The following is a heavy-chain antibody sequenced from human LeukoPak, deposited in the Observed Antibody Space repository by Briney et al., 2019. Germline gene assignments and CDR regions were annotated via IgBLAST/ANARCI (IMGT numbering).Heavy chain of an antibody. CDR1: GFTFSSYW. V-gene: IGHV3-7*01. CDR2: IKQDGSEK. D-gene: IGHD3-3*01. CDR3: AREYYDFWSGSNAFDI. Sequence: GGSLRLSCAASGFTFSSYWMSWVRQAPGKGLEWVANIKQDGSEKYYVDSVKGRFTISRDNAKNSLYLQMNSLRAEDTAVYYCAREYYDFWSGSNAFDIWGQGTMVTVSS. J-gene: IGHJ3*02.